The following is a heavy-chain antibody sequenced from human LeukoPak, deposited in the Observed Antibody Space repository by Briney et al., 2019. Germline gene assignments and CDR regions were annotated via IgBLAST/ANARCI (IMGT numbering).Heavy chain of an antibody. D-gene: IGHD5-24*01. V-gene: IGHV1-18*01. CDR2: ISGYNGNT. Sequence: WASVKVSCKASGYTFTTYGISWVRQAPGQGLEWMGCISGYNGNTNYAQKLQGRVTMTTDTSTTTAYMDVRSLRSDDTAVYYCARVGDRDEDHFDYWGQGTLVTVSS. CDR1: GYTFTTYG. J-gene: IGHJ4*02. CDR3: ARVGDRDEDHFDY.